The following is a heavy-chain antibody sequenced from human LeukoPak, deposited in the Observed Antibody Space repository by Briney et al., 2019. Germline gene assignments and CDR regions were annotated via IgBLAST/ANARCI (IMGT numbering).Heavy chain of an antibody. CDR3: AKDPDPLITMIVDDY. Sequence: QPGRSLRLSCAASGFTFSSYAMSWVRQAPGKGLEWVSAISGSGGSTYYADSVKGRFAISKDNSKNTLYLQMNSLRAEDTAVYYCAKDPDPLITMIVDDYWGQGTLVTVSS. D-gene: IGHD3-22*01. CDR1: GFTFSSYA. CDR2: ISGSGGST. V-gene: IGHV3-23*01. J-gene: IGHJ4*02.